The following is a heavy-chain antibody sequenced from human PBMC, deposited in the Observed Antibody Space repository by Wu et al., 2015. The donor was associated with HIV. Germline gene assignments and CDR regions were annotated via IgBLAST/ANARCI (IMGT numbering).Heavy chain of an antibody. J-gene: IGHJ4*02. Sequence: AQMVQSGTEVKKSGASLKISCMTTGYTFSAHYIHWVRQAPGQGLEWMGCINPQSDDTKYAQKFQGRVTMTRDTSTNTAYMELSGLTFDDTAMYYCLTAIDGIVYWGQGPLVTVSS. CDR2: INPQSDDT. CDR1: GYTFSAHY. D-gene: IGHD5-24*01. CDR3: LTAIDGIVY. V-gene: IGHV1-2*02.